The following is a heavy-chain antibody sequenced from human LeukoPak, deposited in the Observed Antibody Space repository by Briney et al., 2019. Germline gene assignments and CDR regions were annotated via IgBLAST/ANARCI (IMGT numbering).Heavy chain of an antibody. CDR2: INPSGGST. V-gene: IGHV1-46*01. CDR1: GYTFTSYY. J-gene: IGHJ4*02. D-gene: IGHD6-13*01. CDR3: ARDLFGSSSWYYFDY. Sequence: GASVKVSCKASGYTFTSYYIHWVRQAPGQGLEWMGLINPSGGSTSYAQKFQGRVTMTRDMSTSTVYMELSSLRSEDTAAYYCARDLFGSSSWYYFDYWGQGTLVTVSS.